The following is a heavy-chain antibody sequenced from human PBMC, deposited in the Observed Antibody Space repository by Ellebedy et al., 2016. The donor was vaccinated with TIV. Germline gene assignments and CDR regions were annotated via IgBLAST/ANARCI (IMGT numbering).Heavy chain of an antibody. Sequence: GESLKISCAASGFTFSSYWMYWVRQAPGKGLVLVSRMKGDGSSASYADSVKGRFTISSDNAKNTLYLQMNSLRAEDTAVYYCAKDAIIGSGNTYFFDDWGQGTLVTVSS. CDR1: GFTFSSYW. V-gene: IGHV3-74*01. J-gene: IGHJ4*02. D-gene: IGHD3-10*01. CDR2: MKGDGSSA. CDR3: AKDAIIGSGNTYFFDD.